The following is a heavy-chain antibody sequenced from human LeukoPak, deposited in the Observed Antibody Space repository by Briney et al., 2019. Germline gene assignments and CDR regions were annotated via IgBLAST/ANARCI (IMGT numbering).Heavy chain of an antibody. CDR3: AKDSRITMIVVVISRPPYF. J-gene: IGHJ4*02. V-gene: IGHV3-23*01. CDR2: ISGSGGST. D-gene: IGHD3-22*01. CDR1: GFTFSSYA. Sequence: GGSLRLSCVASGFTFSSYAMSWVRQAPGKGLEWVSAISGSGGSTYYADSVKGRFTISRDNSKNTLYLQMNSLRAEDTAVYYCAKDSRITMIVVVISRPPYFCGQGTLVTVSS.